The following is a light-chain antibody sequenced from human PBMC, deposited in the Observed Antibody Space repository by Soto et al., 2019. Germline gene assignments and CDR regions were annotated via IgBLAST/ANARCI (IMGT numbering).Light chain of an antibody. CDR1: ESLSTY. CDR2: GAS. CDR3: QSYNDWPFT. Sequence: EIVMTQSPATLSVSPGERVTLSCRASESLSTYLAWYQQKPGQAPRLLIYGASTKATGIPARFSGSGSATDFTLTISSLQSADFAVYYCQSYNDWPFTFGQGTQLEI. V-gene: IGKV3-15*01. J-gene: IGKJ2*01.